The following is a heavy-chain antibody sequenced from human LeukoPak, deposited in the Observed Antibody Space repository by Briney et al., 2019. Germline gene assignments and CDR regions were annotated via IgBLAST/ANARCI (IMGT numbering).Heavy chain of an antibody. J-gene: IGHJ4*02. Sequence: SETLSLTCTVSGGSISSYYWSWIRQPAGKGLEWIGRIYTSGSTNYNPSLKSRVTISVDTSKNQFSLKLSSVTAADTAVYYCARGRRAARPFDYWGQGTLVTVSS. CDR1: GGSISSYY. CDR2: IYTSGST. D-gene: IGHD6-6*01. CDR3: ARGRRAARPFDY. V-gene: IGHV4-4*07.